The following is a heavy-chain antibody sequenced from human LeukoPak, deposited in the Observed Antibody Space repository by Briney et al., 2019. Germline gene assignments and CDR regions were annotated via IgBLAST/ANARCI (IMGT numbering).Heavy chain of an antibody. D-gene: IGHD1-1*01. J-gene: IGHJ5*02. Sequence: GGSLRLSCAASGFTFSSYGMHWVRQAPGKGLDWVAFIHHDGSNKYYADSVRGRFTISRDNSKNTLYLQMNSLRSEDTAVYYCATERIVDDLYYQNWLDPWGQGTLVTVSS. CDR3: ATERIVDDLYYQNWLDP. CDR2: IHHDGSNK. CDR1: GFTFSSYG. V-gene: IGHV3-30*02.